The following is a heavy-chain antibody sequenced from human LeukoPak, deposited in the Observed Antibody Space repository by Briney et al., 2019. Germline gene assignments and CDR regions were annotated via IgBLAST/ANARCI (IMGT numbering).Heavy chain of an antibody. Sequence: GGSLRLSCAASGFTFSSYWMSWVRQAPGKGLEWVANIKQDGSEKYYVDSVKGRFTISRDNAKNSLFLQMNSLRVDDTAIYYCTRVPYGDYWSSDYWGQGTLVTVSS. CDR2: IKQDGSEK. CDR3: TRVPYGDYWSSDY. J-gene: IGHJ4*02. D-gene: IGHD4-17*01. CDR1: GFTFSSYW. V-gene: IGHV3-7*01.